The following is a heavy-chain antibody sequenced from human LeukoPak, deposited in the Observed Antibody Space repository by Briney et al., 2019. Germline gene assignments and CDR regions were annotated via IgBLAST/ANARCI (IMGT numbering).Heavy chain of an antibody. CDR1: GGTFISYA. Sequence: ASVKVSCKASGGTFISYAISWVRQAPGQGLEWMGGIIPIFGTANYAQKFQGRVTITADESTSTAYMELSSLRSEDTAVYYCARCIAVAGRGAYYYYGMDVWGQGTTVTVSS. CDR3: ARCIAVAGRGAYYYYGMDV. J-gene: IGHJ6*02. D-gene: IGHD6-19*01. V-gene: IGHV1-69*01. CDR2: IIPIFGTA.